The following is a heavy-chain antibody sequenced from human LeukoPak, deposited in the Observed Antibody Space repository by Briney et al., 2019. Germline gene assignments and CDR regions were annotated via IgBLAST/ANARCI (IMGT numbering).Heavy chain of an antibody. J-gene: IGHJ4*02. CDR1: GGTFSSYA. D-gene: IGHD1-26*01. Sequence: GASVKVSCKASGGTFSSYAISWVRQAPGQGLEWMGRIIPIFGTANYAQKFQGRVTITTDESTSTAYMELSSLRSEDTAVYYCASRERSEWELRELYYFDYWGQGTLVTVSS. V-gene: IGHV1-69*05. CDR3: ASRERSEWELRELYYFDY. CDR2: IIPIFGTA.